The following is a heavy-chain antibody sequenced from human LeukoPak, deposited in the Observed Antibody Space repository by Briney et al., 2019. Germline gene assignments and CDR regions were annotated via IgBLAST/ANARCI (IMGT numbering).Heavy chain of an antibody. CDR1: GYTFSGYY. V-gene: IGHV1-2*02. CDR3: ARDGLYCSGDSCYPYYFDS. D-gene: IGHD2-15*01. J-gene: IGHJ4*02. Sequence: ASVKVSCKASGYTFSGYYMHWVRQAPGQGLEWMGWINPNSGGTNYAQKFQGRVTMTRDTSISTAYMELSGLRSDDTAVYYCARDGLYCSGDSCYPYYFDSWGQGTLVTVSS. CDR2: INPNSGGT.